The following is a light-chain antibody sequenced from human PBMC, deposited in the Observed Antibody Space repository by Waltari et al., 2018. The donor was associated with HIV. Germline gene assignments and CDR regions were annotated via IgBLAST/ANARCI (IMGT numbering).Light chain of an antibody. CDR2: KDT. V-gene: IGLV3-25*03. Sequence: SYELTQPPSVSVSHGQTARITCSGDALSKQYAYLYQQKPGQAPVVVIYKDTRKSSGIPARFSGSTSGTTVTLTISGVQAEDEADYYCQSADSSGNWLFGGGTKLTVV. CDR3: QSADSSGNWL. CDR1: ALSKQY. J-gene: IGLJ3*02.